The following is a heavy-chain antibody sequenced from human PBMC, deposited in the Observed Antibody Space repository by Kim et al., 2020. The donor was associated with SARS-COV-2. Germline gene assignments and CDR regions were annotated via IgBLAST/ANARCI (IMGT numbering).Heavy chain of an antibody. Sequence: YADSVKGRFTISRDNSKNTLYLQMNSLRAEDTAVYYCAKGIAVAPLLIDYWGQGTLVTVSS. J-gene: IGHJ4*02. D-gene: IGHD6-19*01. V-gene: IGHV3-23*01. CDR3: AKGIAVAPLLIDY.